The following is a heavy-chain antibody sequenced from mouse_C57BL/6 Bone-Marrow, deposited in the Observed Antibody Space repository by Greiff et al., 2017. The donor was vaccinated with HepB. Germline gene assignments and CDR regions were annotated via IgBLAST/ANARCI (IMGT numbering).Heavy chain of an antibody. CDR2: IYPRRGNT. CDR1: GSTFTSYG. J-gene: IGHJ2*01. Sequence: QVQLQQSGAELARPGASVKLSCKASGSTFTSYGISWVKQRTGQGLEWIGEIYPRRGNTYYNEKFQGKATLTADKSSSTAYMELRSLTSEDSAVYCCARGPLWLGYFDDWGQGTTLTVSS. CDR3: ARGPLWLGYFDD. V-gene: IGHV1-81*01. D-gene: IGHD2-2*01.